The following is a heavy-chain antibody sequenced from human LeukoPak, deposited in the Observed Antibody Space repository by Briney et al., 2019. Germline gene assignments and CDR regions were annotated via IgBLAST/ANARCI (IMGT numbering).Heavy chain of an antibody. D-gene: IGHD5-24*01. CDR1: GYTFTDYY. Sequence: SVKVSCKATGYTFTDYYTSWVRQAPGQGLEWMGWMSINGGGNNSAQKFQGRVTMTRVPSISTAYMELTRLTSDDTSVYYCARDFTDGYLVYWGEGTLVTVSS. CDR2: MSINGGGN. V-gene: IGHV1-2*02. J-gene: IGHJ4*02. CDR3: ARDFTDGYLVY.